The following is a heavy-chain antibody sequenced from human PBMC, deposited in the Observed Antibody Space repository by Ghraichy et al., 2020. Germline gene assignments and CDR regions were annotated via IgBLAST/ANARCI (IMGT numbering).Heavy chain of an antibody. J-gene: IGHJ3*02. CDR3: AKGHYGDYEDAFDI. Sequence: GGSLRLSCAASGFTFDDYAMHWVRQAPGKGLEWVSGISWNSGSIGYADSVKGRFTISRDNAKNSLYLQMNSLRAEDTALYYCAKGHYGDYEDAFDIWGQGTMVTVSS. V-gene: IGHV3-9*01. CDR1: GFTFDDYA. D-gene: IGHD4-17*01. CDR2: ISWNSGSI.